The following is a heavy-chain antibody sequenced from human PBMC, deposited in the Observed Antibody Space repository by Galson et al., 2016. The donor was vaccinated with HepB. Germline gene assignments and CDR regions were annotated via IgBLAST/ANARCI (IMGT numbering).Heavy chain of an antibody. J-gene: IGHJ4*01. D-gene: IGHD4-11*01. CDR1: GFTFSNYA. Sequence: LRLSCAASGFTFSNYALSWVRQAPGKGPEWVSAISGVSDRTYYAGSTKDRFIISRDDSRNMLFLQLNSLRAEDTAIYYCAKESPYSNVRQYYLENWGLGTLVTVSS. CDR3: AKESPYSNVRQYYLEN. CDR2: ISGVSDRT. V-gene: IGHV3-23*01.